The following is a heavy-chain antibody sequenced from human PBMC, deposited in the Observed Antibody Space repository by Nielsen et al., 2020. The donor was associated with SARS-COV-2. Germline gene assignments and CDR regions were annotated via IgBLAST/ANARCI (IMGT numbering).Heavy chain of an antibody. D-gene: IGHD6-19*01. CDR1: GFTFSSYA. J-gene: IGHJ4*02. V-gene: IGHV3-30*03. Sequence: LSLTCAASGFTFSSYAMSWVRQAPGKGLEWVAVISYDGSNKYYADSVKGRFTISRDNSKNTLYLQMNSLRAEDTAVYYCATSGYSSGWGVYWGQGTLVTVSS. CDR2: ISYDGSNK. CDR3: ATSGYSSGWGVY.